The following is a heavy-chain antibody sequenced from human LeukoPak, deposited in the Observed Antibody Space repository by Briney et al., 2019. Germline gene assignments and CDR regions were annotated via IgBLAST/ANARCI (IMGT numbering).Heavy chain of an antibody. J-gene: IGHJ6*03. CDR1: GFTFSSYA. CDR2: ISYRSSDI. Sequence: GGSLRLSCAASGFTFSSYAMSWVRQAPGKGLEWVSSISYRSSDIEYADSVKGRFTISRDNAKQSLYLQMNSLGAEDTAVYYCARVYSSSWFSGYLYMGVWGTGTTVTVSS. CDR3: ARVYSSSWFSGYLYMGV. D-gene: IGHD6-13*01. V-gene: IGHV3-21*01.